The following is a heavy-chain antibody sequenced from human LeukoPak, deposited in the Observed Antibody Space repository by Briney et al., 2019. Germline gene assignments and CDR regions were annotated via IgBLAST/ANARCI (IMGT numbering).Heavy chain of an antibody. CDR3: ARDKGYYDFWSGPTQEYGMDV. Sequence: PGGSLRLSCAASGFTFSSYAMHWVRQAPGKGLEWVAVISYDGSNKYYADSVKGRFTISRDNSKNTLYLQMNSLRAEDTAVYYCARDKGYYDFWSGPTQEYGMDVWGQGTTVTVSS. CDR2: ISYDGSNK. CDR1: GFTFSSYA. V-gene: IGHV3-30-3*01. D-gene: IGHD3-3*01. J-gene: IGHJ6*02.